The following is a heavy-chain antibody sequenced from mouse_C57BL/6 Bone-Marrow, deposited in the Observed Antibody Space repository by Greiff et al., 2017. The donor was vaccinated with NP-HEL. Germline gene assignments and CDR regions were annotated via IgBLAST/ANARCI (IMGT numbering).Heavy chain of an antibody. CDR2: ISNGGGST. Sequence: EVQLVESGGGLVQPGGSLKLSCAASGFTFSDYYMYWVRQTLEKRLEWVAYISNGGGSTYYPDTVKGRFTISRDNAKNTRYLQMSRLKSEDTAMYYCARQDGYDDPFYAMDYWGQGTSVTVSS. CDR1: GFTFSDYY. V-gene: IGHV5-12*01. CDR3: ARQDGYDDPFYAMDY. J-gene: IGHJ4*01. D-gene: IGHD2-2*01.